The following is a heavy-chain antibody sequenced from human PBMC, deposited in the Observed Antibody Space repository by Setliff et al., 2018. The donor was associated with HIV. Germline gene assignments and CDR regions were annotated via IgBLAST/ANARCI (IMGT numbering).Heavy chain of an antibody. CDR3: ARIPPELDFDS. CDR1: GGSISSSVYY. CDR2: IYYSGST. Sequence: SETLSLTCTVSGGSISSSVYYWSWIRQHPGKGLEWIGYIYYSGSTYYNPSLKSRVTISEDTSKNQFSLRLSSVTAADTAVYYCARIPPELDFDSWGQGTLVTVSS. V-gene: IGHV4-31*03. J-gene: IGHJ4*02. D-gene: IGHD1-26*01.